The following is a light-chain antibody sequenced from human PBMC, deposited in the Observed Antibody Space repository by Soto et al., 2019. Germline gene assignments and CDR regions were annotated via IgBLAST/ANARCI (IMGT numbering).Light chain of an antibody. Sequence: QSVLTQPRSVSGSPGQSVTISCTGTSSNVGGYNYVAWYQQHPGKAPKIIMYDVNKRPSEVPDRFSGSKSGNTAPLTISGLQAEDEGDYYCCSYAGSYTVIFGGGTKLTVL. J-gene: IGLJ2*01. CDR1: SSNVGGYNY. CDR2: DVN. V-gene: IGLV2-11*01. CDR3: CSYAGSYTVI.